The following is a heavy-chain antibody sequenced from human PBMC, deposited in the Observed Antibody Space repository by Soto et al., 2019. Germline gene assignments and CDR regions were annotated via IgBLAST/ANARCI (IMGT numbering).Heavy chain of an antibody. CDR2: ISGSGGIT. Sequence: GGSLRLSCAVSGLTFSYFAMSWVRQAPGKGLEWVSAISGSGGITYYADSVKGRFTISRDNSKNTLFLQMNSLRAEDTAVYYCALLGRSGSGRPYYYGMDVWGQGTTVTVSS. V-gene: IGHV3-23*01. J-gene: IGHJ6*02. D-gene: IGHD3-10*01. CDR1: GLTFSYFA. CDR3: ALLGRSGSGRPYYYGMDV.